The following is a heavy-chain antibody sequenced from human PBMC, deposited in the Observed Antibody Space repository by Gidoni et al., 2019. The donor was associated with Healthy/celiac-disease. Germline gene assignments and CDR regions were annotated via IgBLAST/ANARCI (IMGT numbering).Heavy chain of an antibody. D-gene: IGHD3-3*01. CDR3: ARDGTNSHYDFWSGYYSDYFDI. CDR2: IYSGGST. V-gene: IGHV3-66*02. CDR1: GFTVSSNY. Sequence: EVQLVESGGGLVKPGGSLSLSCAASGFTVSSNYLSWVRQAPGKGLEWVSVIYSGGSTYYADSVKGRFTISRDNSKNTLYLQMNSLRAEDTAVYYCARDGTNSHYDFWSGYYSDYFDIWGQGTMVTVSS. J-gene: IGHJ3*02.